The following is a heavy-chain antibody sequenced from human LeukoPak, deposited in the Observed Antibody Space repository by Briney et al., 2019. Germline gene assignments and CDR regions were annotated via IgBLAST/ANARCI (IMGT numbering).Heavy chain of an antibody. CDR1: GFTFSSYE. J-gene: IGHJ4*02. D-gene: IGHD1-26*01. CDR2: ISSSGSTI. Sequence: GGSLRLSCAASGFTFSSYEMNWVRQAPGKGLEWVSYISSSGSTIYFADSVKGRFTISRDNAKNSLYLQMNSLRAEDTAVYYCARVGARSFDYWGQGTLVTVSS. V-gene: IGHV3-48*03. CDR3: ARVGARSFDY.